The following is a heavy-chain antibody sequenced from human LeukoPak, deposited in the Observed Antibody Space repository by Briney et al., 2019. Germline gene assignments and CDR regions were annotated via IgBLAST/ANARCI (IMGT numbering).Heavy chain of an antibody. CDR1: GVAISDYF. V-gene: IGHV4-4*07. D-gene: IGHD6-13*01. CDR2: ISTTGST. CDR3: ARLEAAAGPYHYYYGMDV. J-gene: IGHJ6*02. Sequence: PSETLSLTCSVSGVAISDYFWSWIRQPAGRDLEWIGRISTTGSTYFNPSLQSRVRMSVDSSKTHFSLRLSSVTAADTAVYYCARLEAAAGPYHYYYGMDVWGQGTTVTVSS.